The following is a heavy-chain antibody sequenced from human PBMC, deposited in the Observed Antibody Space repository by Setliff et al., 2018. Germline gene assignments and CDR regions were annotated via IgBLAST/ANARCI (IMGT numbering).Heavy chain of an antibody. Sequence: KPSETLSLTCTVSGGSISSYYWSWIRQPAGKGLEWIGHIYIGGSANYNPSLTSRVTMSIDTSKNQFSLKLNSVTAADMAVYYCAREQWLDPPGYYYMDVWAKGTTVTVSS. CDR1: GGSISSYY. D-gene: IGHD6-19*01. CDR2: IYIGGSA. J-gene: IGHJ6*03. V-gene: IGHV4-4*07. CDR3: AREQWLDPPGYYYMDV.